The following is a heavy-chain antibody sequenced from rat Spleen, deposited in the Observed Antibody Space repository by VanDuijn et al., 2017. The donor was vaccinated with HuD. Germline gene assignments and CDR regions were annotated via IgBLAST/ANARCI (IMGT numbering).Heavy chain of an antibody. Sequence: QVQLKESGPGLVQPSQTLSLTCTVSGFSLSNYGVIWVRQPPGEGLEWMGVIWGNGNANYNSALKSRLSISRDTSKSQVFLKMNSLQTEDTATYYCARYLPYFDYWGQGVMVTVSS. J-gene: IGHJ2*01. V-gene: IGHV2-13*01. CDR2: IWGNGNA. CDR3: ARYLPYFDY. CDR1: GFSLSNYG. D-gene: IGHD2-1*01.